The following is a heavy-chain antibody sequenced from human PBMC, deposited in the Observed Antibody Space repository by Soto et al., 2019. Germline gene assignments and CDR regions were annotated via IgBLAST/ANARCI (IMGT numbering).Heavy chain of an antibody. J-gene: IGHJ6*02. CDR3: ASRVLCDMDV. V-gene: IGHV1-46*01. CDR2: INPNNGAT. D-gene: IGHD2-21*01. CDR1: GDTFTTNY. Sequence: QEQLVQSGDEVKEPGASLKVSCKASGDTFTTNYLHWVRQAPGQGLEWMGRINPNNGATLYAQEFQGRLILTTDTSTSTVYMDLNSVKSEDSAVYYCASRVLCDMDVWGQGTTVIVSS.